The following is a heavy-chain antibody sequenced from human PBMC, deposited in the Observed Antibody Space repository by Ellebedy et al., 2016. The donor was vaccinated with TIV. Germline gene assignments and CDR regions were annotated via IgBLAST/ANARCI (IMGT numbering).Heavy chain of an antibody. D-gene: IGHD6-19*01. V-gene: IGHV4-4*07. CDR1: GGSIGSYY. CDR2: MYTSGT. CDR3: ARDGAAGTPSHDAFDI. Sequence: GSLRLSXTVSGGSIGSYYWSWIRQPAGKGLEWIGRMYTSGTDYNPSLKSRVTMSVDTSKNQFSLKLSSVTAADTAVYYCARDGAAGTPSHDAFDIWGQGTMVAVSS. J-gene: IGHJ3*02.